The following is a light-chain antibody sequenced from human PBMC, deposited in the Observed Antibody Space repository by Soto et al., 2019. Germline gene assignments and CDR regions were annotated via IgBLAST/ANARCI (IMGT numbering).Light chain of an antibody. J-gene: IGKJ1*01. CDR2: AAS. Sequence: DIQMTQSPSSLSASVGDRVTIICRASQSISNYLNWYQQKPGKAPKVLIYAASSLQSGVPSRFSGSGSGTDFTLTINSLQPEDFATYYWQQSYSIPWTFGQGTKVEIK. CDR3: QQSYSIPWT. CDR1: QSISNY. V-gene: IGKV1-39*01.